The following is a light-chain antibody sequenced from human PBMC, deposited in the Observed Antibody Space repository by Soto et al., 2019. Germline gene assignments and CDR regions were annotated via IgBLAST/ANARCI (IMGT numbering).Light chain of an antibody. CDR1: QSVSSTY. J-gene: IGKJ3*01. Sequence: EIVLTQSPGTLSLSPGERATLSCRASQSVSSTYLAWYQQKPGQAPRLLIYGASSRATGIPDRFSGSGSGTDFTLTINRLEPEDFAIYYCQQYGSSPFYFGPGTKVDIK. CDR2: GAS. V-gene: IGKV3-20*01. CDR3: QQYGSSPFY.